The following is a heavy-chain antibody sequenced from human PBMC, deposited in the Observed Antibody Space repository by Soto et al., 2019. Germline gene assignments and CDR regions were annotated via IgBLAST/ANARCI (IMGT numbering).Heavy chain of an antibody. D-gene: IGHD6-13*01. Sequence: QVQLQESGPGLVKPSGTLSLTCAVSGGSISTSNWWSWVRQPPGKGLEWIGEVYRTGSTNYNPSLESRLTISVDESKNQFSLKLTSVTAADTAVYYCARARATIAAAAFFDCWGQGTLVTVSS. J-gene: IGHJ4*02. CDR2: VYRTGST. V-gene: IGHV4-4*02. CDR1: GGSISTSNW. CDR3: ARARATIAAAAFFDC.